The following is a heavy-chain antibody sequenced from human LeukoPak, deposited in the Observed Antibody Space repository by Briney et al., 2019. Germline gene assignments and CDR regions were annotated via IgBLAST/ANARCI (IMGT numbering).Heavy chain of an antibody. D-gene: IGHD2-15*01. V-gene: IGHV4-39*07. J-gene: IGHJ4*02. CDR1: GGSISSSSYY. CDR3: ARSVVVVAAATKPASYFDY. CDR2: IYYSGST. Sequence: SETLSLTCTVSGGSISSSSYYWGWIRQPPGKGLEWIGSIYYSGSTYYNPSLKSRVTISVDTSKNQFSLKLSSVTAADTAVYYCARSVVVVAAATKPASYFDYWGQGTLVTVSS.